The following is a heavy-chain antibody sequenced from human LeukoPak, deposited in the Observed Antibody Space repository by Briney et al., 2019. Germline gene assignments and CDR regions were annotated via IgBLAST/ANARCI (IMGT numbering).Heavy chain of an antibody. CDR3: ARDPSGKDYDSSGYDC. V-gene: IGHV4-61*02. D-gene: IGHD3-22*01. CDR2: ISTSGST. CDR1: GASITSGYYY. Sequence: PSETLSLTCTVSGASITSGYYYWRWIRQPAGKGLEWIGRISTSGSTNYNPSLRSRVTISVDTSKNQFSLKLSSVTAADTAVYYCARDPSGKDYDSSGYDCWGQGTLVTVSS. J-gene: IGHJ4*02.